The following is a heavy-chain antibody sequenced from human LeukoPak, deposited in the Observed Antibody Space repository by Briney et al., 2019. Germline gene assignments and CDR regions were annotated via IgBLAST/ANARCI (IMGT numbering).Heavy chain of an antibody. V-gene: IGHV1-18*01. CDR1: GYTFTSYG. CDR2: ISAYNGNT. J-gene: IGHJ4*02. Sequence: ASVKVSCKASGYTFTSYGISWVRQAPGQGLEWTGWISAYNGNTNYAQKLQGRVTMATDTSTSTAYMELRSLRSDDTAVYYCARDRRAYYDFWSGSDFDYWGQGTLVTVSS. CDR3: ARDRRAYYDFWSGSDFDY. D-gene: IGHD3-3*01.